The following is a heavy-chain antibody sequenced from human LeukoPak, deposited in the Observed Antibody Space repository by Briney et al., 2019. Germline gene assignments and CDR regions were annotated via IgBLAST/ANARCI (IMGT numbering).Heavy chain of an antibody. CDR1: GYTFTGYY. CDR3: ARAHSAGIAAAGTLH. J-gene: IGHJ1*01. Sequence: GASVKVSCKASGYTFTGYYMHWVRQAPGQGLEWMGWINPNSGGTNYAQKFQGRVTMTRDTSISTAYMELSRLRSDDTAVYYCARAHSAGIAAAGTLHWGQGTLVTVSS. CDR2: INPNSGGT. D-gene: IGHD6-13*01. V-gene: IGHV1-2*02.